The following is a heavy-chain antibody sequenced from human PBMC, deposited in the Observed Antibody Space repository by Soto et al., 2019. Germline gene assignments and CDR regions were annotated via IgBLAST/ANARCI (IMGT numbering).Heavy chain of an antibody. V-gene: IGHV3-11*01. CDR1: GFAFRHNY. Sequence: QVHLMESGGGLVKPGGSLRLSCTVSGFAFRHNYLTWIRQAPGKGLEWLSHISTRGSPAYYADSVKGRFTISTDNAKKSLYLQMDSLRAEDTGVYYCATGGIYYEAWGQGTLVTVSS. CDR2: ISTRGSPA. CDR3: ATGGIYYEA. D-gene: IGHD1-26*01. J-gene: IGHJ5*02.